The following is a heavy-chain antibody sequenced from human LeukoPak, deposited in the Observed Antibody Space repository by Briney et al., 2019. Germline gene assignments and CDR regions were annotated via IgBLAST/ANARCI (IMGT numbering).Heavy chain of an antibody. V-gene: IGHV3-11*04. Sequence: GGSLRLSCAASGFTFSSYAMSWIRQAPGKGLEWVSYISSSGSTIYYADSVKGRFTISRDNAKNSLYLQMNSLRAEDTALYYCVRRGSACSGFYRREYMDVWGKGTTVTVSS. CDR2: ISSSGSTI. D-gene: IGHD3-3*01. CDR3: VRRGSACSGFYRREYMDV. CDR1: GFTFSSYA. J-gene: IGHJ6*03.